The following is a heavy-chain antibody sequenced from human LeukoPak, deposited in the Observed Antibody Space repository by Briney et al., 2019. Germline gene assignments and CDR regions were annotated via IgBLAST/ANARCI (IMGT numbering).Heavy chain of an antibody. J-gene: IGHJ3*02. CDR2: IYPADSDT. V-gene: IGHV5-51*01. CDR3: ARRPVLTGPREAFDI. CDR1: GYRFTGYW. D-gene: IGHD5-24*01. Sequence: NRGESLKISCVGSGYRFTGYWIGWVRQVSGRGLEWMGIIYPADSDTRYSPSFQGLVTISADKSINTAYLQWSSLKASDSAIYYCARRPVLTGPREAFDIWGQGTKVAVFS.